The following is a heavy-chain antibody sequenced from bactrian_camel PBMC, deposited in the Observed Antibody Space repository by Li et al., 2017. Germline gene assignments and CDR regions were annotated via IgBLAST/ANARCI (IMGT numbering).Heavy chain of an antibody. Sequence: QLVESGGGSVQIGGSLKLSCAASGFLSSCRKMGWYRQAPGKDRELVGSIETDGRADYSDSVQGRFTISQDNAVNTMYLQMNNLKPTDTGVYHCAAAGTRASVMGPSTRTCPTDFGYWGQGTQVTVS. CDR3: AAAGTRASVMGPSTRTCPTDFGY. D-gene: IGHD7*01. V-gene: IGHV3S53*01. CDR2: IETDGRA. J-gene: IGHJ6*01. CDR1: GFLSSCRK.